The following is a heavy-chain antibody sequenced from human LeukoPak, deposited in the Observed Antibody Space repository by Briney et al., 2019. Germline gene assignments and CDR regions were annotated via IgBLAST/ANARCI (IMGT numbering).Heavy chain of an antibody. Sequence: GGSLRLSCAASGFTFSSYWMHWVRQAPGKGLAWVSRINSDGSSTSYADSVKGRFTISRDNAKNTLYLQMNSLRAEDTAVYYCARDGCSSTSCYADWFDPWGQGTLVTVSS. D-gene: IGHD2-2*01. CDR2: INSDGSST. J-gene: IGHJ5*02. CDR3: ARDGCSSTSCYADWFDP. CDR1: GFTFSSYW. V-gene: IGHV3-74*01.